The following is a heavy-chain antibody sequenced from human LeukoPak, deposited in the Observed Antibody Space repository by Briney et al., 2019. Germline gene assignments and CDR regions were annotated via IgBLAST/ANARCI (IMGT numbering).Heavy chain of an antibody. CDR2: IYPGDSDI. J-gene: IGHJ5*02. Sequence: PGESLKISCQGSGYSFINYWIAWVRKMPGKGLEWMGIIYPGDSDIRYSPSFQGQVTISADKSISTAYLQWSSLKASDTAMYYCARRRSDIIVVDPWGQGTLVTVSS. CDR3: ARRRSDIIVVDP. D-gene: IGHD2-15*01. CDR1: GYSFINYW. V-gene: IGHV5-51*01.